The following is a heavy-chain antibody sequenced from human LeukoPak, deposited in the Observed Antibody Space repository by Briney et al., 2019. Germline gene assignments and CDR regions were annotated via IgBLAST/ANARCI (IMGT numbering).Heavy chain of an antibody. CDR3: ARRGYSGYDGDH. CDR1: GYSFTSYW. Sequence: GESLKISCKVSGYSFTSYWIGWVRQMPGKGLEWVGLIYPDSDIMYSPSFQGQVTISADKSISTAYLQWSSLKASDTAIYFCARRGYSGYDGDHWGQGTLVTVSS. J-gene: IGHJ5*02. V-gene: IGHV5-51*01. D-gene: IGHD5-12*01. CDR2: IYPDSDI.